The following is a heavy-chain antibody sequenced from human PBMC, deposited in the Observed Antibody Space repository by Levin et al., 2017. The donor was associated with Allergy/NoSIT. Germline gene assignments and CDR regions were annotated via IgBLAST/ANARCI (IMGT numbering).Heavy chain of an antibody. CDR2: ISGSGGST. V-gene: IGHV3-23*01. Sequence: GESLKISCAASGFTFSSYAMSWVRQAPGKGLEWVSAISGSGGSTYYADSVKGRFTISRDNSKNTLYLQMNSLRAEDTAVYYCAKDLDCSSTSCLKDYWGQGTLVTVSS. CDR1: GFTFSSYA. D-gene: IGHD2-2*01. J-gene: IGHJ4*02. CDR3: AKDLDCSSTSCLKDY.